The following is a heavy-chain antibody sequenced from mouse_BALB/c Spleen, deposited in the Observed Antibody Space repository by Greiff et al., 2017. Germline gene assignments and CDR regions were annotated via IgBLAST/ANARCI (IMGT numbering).Heavy chain of an antibody. Sequence: EVKLVESGGGLVKLGGSLKLSCAASGFTFSSYYMSWVRQTPEKRLELVAAINSNGGSTYYPDTVKGRFTISRDNAKNTLYLQMSSLKSEDTALYYCARQGLLAWFAYWGQGTLVTVSA. CDR2: INSNGGST. J-gene: IGHJ3*01. V-gene: IGHV5-6-2*01. CDR1: GFTFSSYY. D-gene: IGHD3-3*01. CDR3: ARQGLLAWFAY.